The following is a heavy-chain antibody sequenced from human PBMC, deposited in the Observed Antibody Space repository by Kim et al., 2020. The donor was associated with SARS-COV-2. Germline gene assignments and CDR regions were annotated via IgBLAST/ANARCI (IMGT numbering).Heavy chain of an antibody. D-gene: IGHD6-19*01. CDR1: GFTFTNYA. J-gene: IGHJ4*02. CDR3: AKRVRSVAGSDFDY. Sequence: GGSLRLSCVASGFTFTNYAIHWVRQVPGKGLEWVSVIYGDAIVTHYADSVRGRFTISRDNSKNTVFLQMDSLRAEDTAVYFCAKRVRSVAGSDFDYWGQGILVTVSS. CDR2: IYGDAIVT. V-gene: IGHV3-23*03.